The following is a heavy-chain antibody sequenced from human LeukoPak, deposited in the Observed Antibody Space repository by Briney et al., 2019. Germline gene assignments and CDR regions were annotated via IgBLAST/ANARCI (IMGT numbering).Heavy chain of an antibody. CDR2: IFYSGRT. CDR1: GVSISSSTYY. Sequence: SETLSLTCTGSGVSISSSTYYWGWIRQPPGKGLEWIGSIFYSGRTYYNPSLKSRVTMSVDTSKNQFSLRLSSVNAADTAVYYCARDILATSIAAPYYWGQGTLVTVSS. V-gene: IGHV4-39*07. CDR3: ARDILATSIAAPYY. J-gene: IGHJ4*02. D-gene: IGHD6-13*01.